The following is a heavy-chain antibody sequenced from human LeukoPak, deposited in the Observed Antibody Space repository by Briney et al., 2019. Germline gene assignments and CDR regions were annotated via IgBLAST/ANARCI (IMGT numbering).Heavy chain of an antibody. V-gene: IGHV4-30-4*08. D-gene: IGHD5-18*01. CDR1: GGSISSGDYY. Sequence: SQTLSLTCTVSGGSISSGDYYWSWIRQPPGKGLEWIGEINHSGSTNYNPSLKSRVTISVDTSKNQFSLKLSSVTAADTAVYYCARGGTAMVRGFDYWGQGTQVTVSS. CDR3: ARGGTAMVRGFDY. CDR2: INHSGST. J-gene: IGHJ4*02.